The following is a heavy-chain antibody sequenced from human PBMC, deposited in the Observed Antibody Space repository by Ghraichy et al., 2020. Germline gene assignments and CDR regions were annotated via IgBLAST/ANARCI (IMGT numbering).Heavy chain of an antibody. Sequence: GGSLRLSCEASGFTFRSYGMHWVRQAPGKGLEWVAVIWYDGIKKYYADSVKGRFTISRDISKNTLYLQINSLRAEDTAMYYCARDVDTSSHYSRFDPWGQGTLVTVS. D-gene: IGHD5-18*01. CDR3: ARDVDTSSHYSRFDP. J-gene: IGHJ5*02. CDR1: GFTFRSYG. CDR2: IWYDGIKK. V-gene: IGHV3-33*01.